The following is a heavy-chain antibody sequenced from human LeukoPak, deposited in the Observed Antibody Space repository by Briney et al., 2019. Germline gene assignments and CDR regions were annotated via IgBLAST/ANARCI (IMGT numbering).Heavy chain of an antibody. CDR1: GYRFTSYW. CDR2: INPGGSDT. CDR3: ARGSSGYTYAFDY. D-gene: IGHD5-18*01. J-gene: IGHJ4*02. Sequence: GESLKISCKDSGYRFTSYWIGWVRQRPGKGLEWMGIINPGGSDTRYSPSFQGQVTISADKSIRNAYLQWSSLKASDTAMYYCARGSSGYTYAFDYWGQGTLVTVSS. V-gene: IGHV5-51*01.